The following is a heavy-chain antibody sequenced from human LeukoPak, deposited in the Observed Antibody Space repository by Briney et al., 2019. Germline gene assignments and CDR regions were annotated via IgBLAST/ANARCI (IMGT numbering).Heavy chain of an antibody. V-gene: IGHV3-21*01. D-gene: IGHD3-22*01. CDR1: GLTSSSHS. CDR2: ITPTSSYI. CDR3: ARLRRNNDNSGYYYYYDY. Sequence: PGGSLRLSCAASGLTSSSHSFNWVRQAPRKGLERVSSITPTSSYIYYADSVKGRFTISRDNAKNSLYLQMNSLRAEDTAVYYCARLRRNNDNSGYYYYYDYWGQGTLVTVSS. J-gene: IGHJ4*02.